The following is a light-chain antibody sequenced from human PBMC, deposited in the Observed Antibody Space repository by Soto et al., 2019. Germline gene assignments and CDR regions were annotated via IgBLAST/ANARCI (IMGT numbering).Light chain of an antibody. CDR1: QSVSSNF. Sequence: EIVLTQSPGTLSLSPGDRATLSCRASQSVSSNFLAWYQQTPGRAPRLLTYGASSRATGIPDRFSGSGSGTDFILTVSRLEPEDFAVYYCQQYGSSPITFGQGTRLEIK. CDR2: GAS. J-gene: IGKJ5*01. V-gene: IGKV3-20*01. CDR3: QQYGSSPIT.